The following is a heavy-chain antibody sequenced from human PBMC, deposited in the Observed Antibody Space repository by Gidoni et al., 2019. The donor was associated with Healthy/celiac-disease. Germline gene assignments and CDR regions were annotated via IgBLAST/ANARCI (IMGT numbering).Heavy chain of an antibody. CDR3: ARVWVRGVMGIDY. CDR1: GFTFSSYG. D-gene: IGHD3-10*01. J-gene: IGHJ4*02. CDR2: IWYDGSNK. Sequence: QVQLVESGGGGVQPGRSLRLSCAASGFTFSSYGMHWVRQAPGKGLGWVAVIWYDGSNKYYADSVKGRFTISRDNSKNTLYLQMNSLRAEDTAVYYCARVWVRGVMGIDYWGQGTLVTVSS. V-gene: IGHV3-33*01.